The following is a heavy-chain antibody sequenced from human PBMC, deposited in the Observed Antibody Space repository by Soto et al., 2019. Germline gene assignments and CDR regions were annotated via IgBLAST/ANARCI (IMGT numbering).Heavy chain of an antibody. CDR1: GYTFTGYY. V-gene: IGHV1-2*02. CDR3: ARRLELYYYGMDV. Sequence: QVQLVQSGAEVKKPGASVKVACKASGYTFTGYYMHWVRQAPGQGLEWMGWINPNSGGTNYAQKFQGRVTMTRETSISTGYREESRLTSDDTAVYYCARRLELYYYGMDVWGQGTTVTVTS. D-gene: IGHD1-7*01. CDR2: INPNSGGT. J-gene: IGHJ6*02.